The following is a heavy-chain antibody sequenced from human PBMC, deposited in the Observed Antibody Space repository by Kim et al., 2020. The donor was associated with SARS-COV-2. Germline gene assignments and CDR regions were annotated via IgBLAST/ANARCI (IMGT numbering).Heavy chain of an antibody. CDR3: AREAGTGMTQYDY. Sequence: ASVKVSCKASGYTFSRYEIHWVRQAPGQRLEWMGWIDAGNGNAGSAQKVQGRVSITRDTSANTAYMELSSLTSEDTAVYYCAREAGTGMTQYDYWGRGTLVIVSS. D-gene: IGHD6-13*01. V-gene: IGHV1-3*01. J-gene: IGHJ4*02. CDR1: GYTFSRYE. CDR2: IDAGNGNA.